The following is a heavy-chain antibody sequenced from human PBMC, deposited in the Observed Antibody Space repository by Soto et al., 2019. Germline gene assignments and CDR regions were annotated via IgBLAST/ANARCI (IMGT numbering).Heavy chain of an antibody. Sequence: QVQLQESGPGLVKPSVTLALTCTVSNGSIVNYYWSWIRQPPGKGLEWIGCIYYSGSTNYNPSFNSRATISVERSKYLHSLRLSSVTAAYTAVYYCASRLNEATTTGDVFDIRGQGTIVTVSS. CDR2: IYYSGST. V-gene: IGHV4-59*01. J-gene: IGHJ3*02. D-gene: IGHD1-26*01. CDR1: NGSIVNYY. CDR3: ASRLNEATTTGDVFDI.